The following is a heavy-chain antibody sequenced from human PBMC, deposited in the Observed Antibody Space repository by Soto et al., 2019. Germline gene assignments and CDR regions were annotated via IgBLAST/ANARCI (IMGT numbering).Heavy chain of an antibody. J-gene: IGHJ6*02. V-gene: IGHV1-2*02. CDR1: GYTFSVFY. CDR3: ARVWFGEKYYYYGMDV. CDR2: INPNSGGT. D-gene: IGHD3-10*01. Sequence: ASVKVSCKASGYTFSVFYMHWVLQAPLHWLEWMGCINPNSGGTKSAQKFQGRVTITADESTSTAYMELSSLRSEDTAVYYCARVWFGEKYYYYGMDVWGQGTTVTVSS.